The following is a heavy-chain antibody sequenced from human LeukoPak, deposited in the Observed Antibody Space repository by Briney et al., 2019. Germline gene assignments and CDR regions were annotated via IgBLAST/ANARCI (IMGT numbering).Heavy chain of an antibody. D-gene: IGHD3-22*01. CDR1: GYSISSGYY. V-gene: IGHV4-38-2*02. CDR3: ARGRRGYYYDSSGYYNY. CDR2: IYHSGST. Sequence: SETLSLTCTVSGYSISSGYYWGWIRQPPGKGLEWIGSIYHSGSTYYNPSLKSRVTISVDTSKNQFSLKLSSVTAADTAVYYCARGRRGYYYDSSGYYNYWGQGTLVTVSS. J-gene: IGHJ4*02.